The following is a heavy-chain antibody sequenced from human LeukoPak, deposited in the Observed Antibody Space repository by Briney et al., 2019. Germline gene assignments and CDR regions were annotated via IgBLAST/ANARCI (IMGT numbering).Heavy chain of an antibody. CDR1: GFTFSSYG. V-gene: IGHV3-20*04. Sequence: GGSLRLSCAASGFTFSSYGMSWVRQAPGKGLEWVSAINGNGGTTNYADSVKGRFTISRDSAKKSLHLQMNSLRAEDTALYYCARNNFGPGATAFDIWGQGTMVTVSS. CDR3: ARNNFGPGATAFDI. J-gene: IGHJ3*02. D-gene: IGHD3-10*02. CDR2: INGNGGTT.